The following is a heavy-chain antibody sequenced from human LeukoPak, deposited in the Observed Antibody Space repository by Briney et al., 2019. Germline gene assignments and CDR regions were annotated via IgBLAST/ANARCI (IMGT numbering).Heavy chain of an antibody. CDR3: AKYWAVAGEDY. V-gene: IGHV3-23*01. CDR2: ISGSGGST. D-gene: IGHD6-19*01. Sequence: GGSLRLSCAVSGFTFSGYAMTWVRQAPGKGLEWVSGISGSGGSTYYADSVKGRFTISRDNSKNTLYLQMNSLRAEDTAVYYCAKYWAVAGEDYWGQGTLVTVSS. J-gene: IGHJ4*02. CDR1: GFTFSGYA.